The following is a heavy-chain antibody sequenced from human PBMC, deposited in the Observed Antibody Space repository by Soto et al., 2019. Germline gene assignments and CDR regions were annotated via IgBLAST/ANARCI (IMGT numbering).Heavy chain of an antibody. Sequence: SETLALSCTVSGGSMSSSNYYWGWIRQPPGKGLEWIANMYFSGFYSGSTSYNPSLKSRVTISVDTSKNQFSLQVSSVTAADTAVYYCARGFDILTFGFCLDYWGQGTLVTVSS. CDR2: MYFSGFYSGST. J-gene: IGHJ4*02. CDR1: GGSMSSSNYY. D-gene: IGHD3-9*01. CDR3: ARGFDILTFGFCLDY. V-gene: IGHV4-39*01.